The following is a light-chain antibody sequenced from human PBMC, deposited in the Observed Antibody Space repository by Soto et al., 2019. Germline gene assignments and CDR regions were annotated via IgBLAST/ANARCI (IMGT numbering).Light chain of an antibody. Sequence: EVLMTQSPATLSVSPGDKVSLSCRANQTISNMLAWYQQKPGQAPRLLIYAASTRATGVSARFSGSGYGTELTLTISSLQSEDFEVYYCQQYNNWPLTFGGGTKVDIK. CDR2: AAS. J-gene: IGKJ4*01. CDR3: QQYNNWPLT. V-gene: IGKV3-15*01. CDR1: QTISNM.